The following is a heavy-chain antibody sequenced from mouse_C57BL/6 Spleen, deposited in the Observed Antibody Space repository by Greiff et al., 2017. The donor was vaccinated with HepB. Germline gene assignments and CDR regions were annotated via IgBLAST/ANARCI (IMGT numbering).Heavy chain of an antibody. V-gene: IGHV5-6*01. CDR3: ARGGYDYYAMDY. J-gene: IGHJ4*01. D-gene: IGHD2-2*01. CDR1: GFTFSSYG. CDR2: ISSGGSYT. Sequence: VQLKESGGDLVKPGGSLKLSCAASGFTFSSYGMSWVRQTPDKRLEWVATISSGGSYTYYPDSVKGRFTISRDNAKNTLYLQMSSLKSEDTAMYYCARGGYDYYAMDYWGQGTSVTVSS.